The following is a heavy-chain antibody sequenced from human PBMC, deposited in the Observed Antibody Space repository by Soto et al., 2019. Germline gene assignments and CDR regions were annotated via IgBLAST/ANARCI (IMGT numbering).Heavy chain of an antibody. J-gene: IGHJ3*02. CDR3: VSSRTAAFGDARAI. CDR1: GGSISSYF. CDR2: IYDSGDA. D-gene: IGHD3-16*01. V-gene: IGHV4-59*03. Sequence: SETLSLTCGVSGGSISSYFKSWIRQSPGKGLEWIGCIYDSGDANYNPSLKSRVAISLDTSKNQFSLKLSSVTAADAAVYYGVSSRTAAFGDARAIWALGTRVTV.